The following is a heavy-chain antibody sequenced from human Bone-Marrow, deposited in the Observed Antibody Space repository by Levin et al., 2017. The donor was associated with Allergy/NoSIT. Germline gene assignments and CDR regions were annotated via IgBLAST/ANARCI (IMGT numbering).Heavy chain of an antibody. CDR3: AKGPQLAATGVSWFDH. V-gene: IGHV3-23*01. J-gene: IGHJ5*02. CDR1: GFTFSLSA. CDR2: VSGGGDRT. D-gene: IGHD6-25*01. Sequence: GGSLRLSCAASGFTFSLSAMNWARQAPGKGLEWVSAVSGGGDRTHYADSVKGRFTISRDNSKNILSLQMNMLTAEDTAVYYCAKGPQLAATGVSWFDHWGQGTLVTVSS.